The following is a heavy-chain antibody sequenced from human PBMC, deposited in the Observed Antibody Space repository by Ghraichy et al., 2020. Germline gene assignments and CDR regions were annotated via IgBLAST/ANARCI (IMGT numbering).Heavy chain of an antibody. J-gene: IGHJ6*02. D-gene: IGHD6-19*01. CDR2: IKEDGSEK. CDR1: GFTFSTYW. V-gene: IGHV3-7*04. Sequence: LSLTCAASGFTFSTYWMDWVRQAPGKGLEWVANIKEDGSEKNYVDSVKGRFTISRDNGENSLYLQINSLRAEDTAVYYCARGFRSGWMYVWGQGTAVTVSS. CDR3: ARGFRSGWMYV.